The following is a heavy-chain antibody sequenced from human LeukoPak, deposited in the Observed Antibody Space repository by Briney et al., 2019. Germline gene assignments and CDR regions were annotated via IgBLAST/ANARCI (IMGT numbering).Heavy chain of an antibody. J-gene: IGHJ4*02. CDR1: GFTVSSNY. D-gene: IGHD6-19*01. CDR3: ARVLPYSSGWGVDY. CDR2: IYNSGST. V-gene: IGHV3-53*01. Sequence: GGSLRLSCVVSGFTVSSNYMSWVRQAPGKGLEWVSVIYNSGSTHYADSVKGRFTISRDNSKNTLYLQMNSLRAEDTAVYYCARVLPYSSGWGVDYWGQGTLVTVSS.